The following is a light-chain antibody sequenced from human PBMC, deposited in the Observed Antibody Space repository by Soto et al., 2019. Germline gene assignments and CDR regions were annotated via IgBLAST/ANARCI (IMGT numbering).Light chain of an antibody. CDR1: QSVSSN. V-gene: IGKV3-15*01. CDR3: QQYSNWPPFT. J-gene: IGKJ2*01. Sequence: EIVMTQSPATLSVSPGERATLSCRASQSVSSNLAWYQQKPGQAPRLLIYGASTRATGIPARFSGSGSGTEFTLHINRLQSEDFAVYYCQQYSNWPPFTFGQGTKLEI. CDR2: GAS.